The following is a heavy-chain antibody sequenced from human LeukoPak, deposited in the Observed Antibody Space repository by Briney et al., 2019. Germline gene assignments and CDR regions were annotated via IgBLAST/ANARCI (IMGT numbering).Heavy chain of an antibody. D-gene: IGHD3-22*01. Sequence: GESLKISCKGSGYSFTSYWIGWVRQMPGKGLEWMRIIYPGDSDTRYSPSFQGQVTISADKFISTAYLQWSSLKASDTAMYYCARRGPYYYDSSGSAFDIWGQGTMVTVSS. CDR3: ARRGPYYYDSSGSAFDI. CDR2: IYPGDSDT. J-gene: IGHJ3*02. V-gene: IGHV5-51*01. CDR1: GYSFTSYW.